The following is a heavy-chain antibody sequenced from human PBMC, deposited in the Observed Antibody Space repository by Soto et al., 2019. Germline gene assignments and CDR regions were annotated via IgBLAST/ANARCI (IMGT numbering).Heavy chain of an antibody. Sequence: QVQLQESGPGLVKPSGTLSLTCSVSGGSVSSDAYYWSWIRQPPGKTLEWIGFILSGGGPSTNPSIRSRLSISVDTSRTQFSLRLTSVTASDTGVYFCAKGFSSGWYVDSWGRGTLVTVSS. CDR1: GGSVSSDAYY. CDR2: ILSGGGP. D-gene: IGHD6-19*01. V-gene: IGHV4-61*08. J-gene: IGHJ4*02. CDR3: AKGFSSGWYVDS.